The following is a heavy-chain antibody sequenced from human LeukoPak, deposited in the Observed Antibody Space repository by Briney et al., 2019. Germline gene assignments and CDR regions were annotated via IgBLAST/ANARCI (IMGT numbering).Heavy chain of an antibody. J-gene: IGHJ4*02. D-gene: IGHD5-24*01. CDR3: VRDGDDFNFDY. Sequence: GGSLRLSCAASGFTFRSYWVHWVRQAPGKGLEWVSRVIRDGSFTNYADSVKGRFTISGDNAKNTLYLQMSSLRAEDTAVYFCVRDGDDFNFDYWGQGSLVTVFS. CDR1: GFTFRSYW. CDR2: VIRDGSFT. V-gene: IGHV3-74*01.